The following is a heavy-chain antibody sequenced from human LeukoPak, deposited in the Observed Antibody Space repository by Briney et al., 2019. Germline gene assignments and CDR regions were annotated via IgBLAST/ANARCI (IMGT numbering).Heavy chain of an antibody. CDR2: ISSSSSYI. V-gene: IGHV3-21*01. D-gene: IGHD4-23*01. CDR1: GFTFSSYS. CDR3: ARGRGGDYGGNSGHFDY. J-gene: IGHJ4*02. Sequence: SGGSLRLSCAASGFTFSSYSMNWVRQAPGKGLEWVSSISSSSSYIYYADSVKGRFTISRDNSKNTLYLQMNSLRAEDTAVYYCARGRGGDYGGNSGHFDYWGQGTLVTVSS.